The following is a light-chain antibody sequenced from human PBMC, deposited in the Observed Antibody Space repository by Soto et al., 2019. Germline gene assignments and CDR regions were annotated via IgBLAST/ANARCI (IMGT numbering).Light chain of an antibody. CDR3: CSDAGSSTLV. Sequence: QSVLTQPASVSGSPGQSITISCTGTSSDVGSYNLVSWYQQQPGKAPKLMIYEGSKRPSGVANRFSASKSGNTASLTISGLQAEDGAYYYCCSDAGSSTLVFGGGTKLTVL. V-gene: IGLV2-23*01. CDR2: EGS. CDR1: SSDVGSYNL. J-gene: IGLJ3*02.